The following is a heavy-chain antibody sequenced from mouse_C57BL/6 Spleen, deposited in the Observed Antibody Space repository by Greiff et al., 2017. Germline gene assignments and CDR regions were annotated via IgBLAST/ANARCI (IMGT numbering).Heavy chain of an antibody. CDR2: ISSGGDYI. D-gene: IGHD2-3*01. CDR1: GFTFSSYA. Sequence: EVQVVESGEGLVKPGGSLKLSCAASGFTFSSYAMSWVRQTPEKRLEWVAYISSGGDYIYYANTVKGRFTISRDNARNTLYLQMSSLKSEDTAMYYCTRESDGYPWFAYWGQGTLVTVSA. CDR3: TRESDGYPWFAY. V-gene: IGHV5-9-1*02. J-gene: IGHJ3*01.